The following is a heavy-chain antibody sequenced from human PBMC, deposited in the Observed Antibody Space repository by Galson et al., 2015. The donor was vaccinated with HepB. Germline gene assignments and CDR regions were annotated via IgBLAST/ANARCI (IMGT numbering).Heavy chain of an antibody. CDR3: AKKLPGSYYAGAGY. Sequence: SLRLSCAASGFGFRSYGMHWVRQAPGKGLEWVAITSADGSLNYYADSVKGRFTISRDNSKNTLYLQMNSLRAEDTAVYYCAKKLPGSYYAGAGYWGQGTLVTVSS. V-gene: IGHV3-30*18. CDR1: GFGFRSYG. CDR2: TSADGSLN. J-gene: IGHJ4*02. D-gene: IGHD3-10*01.